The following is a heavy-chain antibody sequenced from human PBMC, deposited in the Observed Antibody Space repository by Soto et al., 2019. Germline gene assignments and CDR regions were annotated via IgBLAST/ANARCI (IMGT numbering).Heavy chain of an antibody. J-gene: IGHJ4*02. CDR3: ARVLAARASRDFDY. Sequence: PSETLSPTCAVYGGSFSTDYWSWIRQPPGKGLEWIGEINPSGGTNYNPSLKSRVTISVATSKNQFSLKLSSVTAADTAVYYCARVLAARASRDFDYWGQGTLVTVSS. D-gene: IGHD6-6*01. CDR2: INPSGGT. CDR1: GGSFSTDY. V-gene: IGHV4-34*01.